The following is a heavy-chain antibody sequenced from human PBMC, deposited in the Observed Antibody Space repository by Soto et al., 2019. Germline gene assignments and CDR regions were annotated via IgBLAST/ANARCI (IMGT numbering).Heavy chain of an antibody. CDR3: AHIVVAGLGYYFDY. CDR2: IYWDDDK. D-gene: IGHD6-19*01. Sequence: QITLKESGPTLVKPTQTLTLTCTFSGFSLSSTRMAVGWISKPPGKPLEWLALIYWDDDKRYSPFLKSRLTITKDTSKNQVVLTMSNMDPVDTARYYCAHIVVAGLGYYFDYWGQVTLVTVSS. J-gene: IGHJ4*02. CDR1: GFSLSSTRMA. V-gene: IGHV2-5*02.